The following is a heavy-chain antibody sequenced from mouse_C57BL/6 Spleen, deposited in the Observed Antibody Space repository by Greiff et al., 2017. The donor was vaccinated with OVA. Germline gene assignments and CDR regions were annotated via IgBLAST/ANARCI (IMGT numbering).Heavy chain of an antibody. J-gene: IGHJ1*03. CDR1: GFSLSTSGMG. CDR2: IYWDDDK. Sequence: QVTLKVSGPGILQSSQTLSLTCSFSGFSLSTSGMGVSWIRQPSGKGLEWLAHIYWDDDKRYNPSLKSRLTISKDTSRNQVFLKITSVDTADTATYYCARPRPPYYGSSYNWYFDVWGTGTTVTVSS. D-gene: IGHD1-1*01. V-gene: IGHV8-12*01. CDR3: ARPRPPYYGSSYNWYFDV.